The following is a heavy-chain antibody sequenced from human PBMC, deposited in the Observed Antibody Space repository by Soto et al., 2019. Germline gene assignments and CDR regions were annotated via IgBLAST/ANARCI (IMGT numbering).Heavy chain of an antibody. CDR3: ARDRRTHYDSSGPFDY. CDR2: INPNSGGT. CDR1: GYTFTGYY. Sequence: ASVKVSCKASGYTFTGYYMHWVRQAPGQGLEWMGWINPNSGGTNYAQKFQGRVTMTRDTSISTAYMELSRLRSDDTAVYYCARDRRTHYDSSGPFDYWGQGTLVTVSS. D-gene: IGHD3-22*01. V-gene: IGHV1-2*02. J-gene: IGHJ4*02.